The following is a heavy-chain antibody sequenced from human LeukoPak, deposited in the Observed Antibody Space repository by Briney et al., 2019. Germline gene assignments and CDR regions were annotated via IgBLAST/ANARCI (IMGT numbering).Heavy chain of an antibody. CDR3: ARLRSGYSSTFYYFDY. J-gene: IGHJ4*02. Sequence: SETLSLTCAVSGYSISSGYYWGSIRQPPGKRLEQIGDIYHSGSTSYNSSLKSRVTISVDTSKNQFSLKLSSVTAADTAVYYCARLRSGYSSTFYYFDYWGQGTLVTVSS. CDR2: IYHSGST. CDR1: GYSISSGYY. D-gene: IGHD6-13*01. V-gene: IGHV4-38-2*01.